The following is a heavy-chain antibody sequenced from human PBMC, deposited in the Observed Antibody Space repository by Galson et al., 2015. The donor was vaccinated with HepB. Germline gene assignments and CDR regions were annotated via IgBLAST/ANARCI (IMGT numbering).Heavy chain of an antibody. CDR3: AKDHGGPNDY. D-gene: IGHD5-24*01. CDR1: GVTLSRYW. V-gene: IGHV3-74*01. Sequence: SLRPSCAASGVTLSRYWVHCVRQVPGTGLVWVARINEAGSSRAYADSVRGRFTISRDNAKNMLYLEMNSLRAEDTAVYYCAKDHGGPNDYWGQGTLVTVSS. J-gene: IGHJ4*02. CDR2: INEAGSSR.